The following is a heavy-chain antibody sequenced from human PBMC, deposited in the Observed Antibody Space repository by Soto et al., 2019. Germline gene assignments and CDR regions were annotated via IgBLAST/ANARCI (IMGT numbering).Heavy chain of an antibody. CDR1: GGSISSGGYY. D-gene: IGHD2-21*02. V-gene: IGHV4-31*03. J-gene: IGHJ4*02. CDR2: IYYSGST. Sequence: QVQLQESGPGLVKPSQTLSLTCTVSGGSISSGGYYWSWIRQHPGKGLEWIGCIYYSGSTYYNPSLKSRVTISVDTSKNQFSLKLSSVTAADTAVYYCARTPYCGGDCAIFFDYWGQGTLVTVSS. CDR3: ARTPYCGGDCAIFFDY.